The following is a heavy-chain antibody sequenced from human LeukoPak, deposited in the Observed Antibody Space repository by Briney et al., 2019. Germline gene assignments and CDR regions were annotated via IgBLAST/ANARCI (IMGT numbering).Heavy chain of an antibody. CDR2: INPSGGST. Sequence: GASVKVSCKASGYTFTSYYMHWVRQAPGQGLEWMGIINPSGGSTSYAQKFQGRATMTRDTSASTAYMELSSLRSEDTAVYYCARDQLDRSYYSYWGQGTLVTVSS. D-gene: IGHD1-26*01. CDR3: ARDQLDRSYYSY. CDR1: GYTFTSYY. V-gene: IGHV1-46*01. J-gene: IGHJ4*02.